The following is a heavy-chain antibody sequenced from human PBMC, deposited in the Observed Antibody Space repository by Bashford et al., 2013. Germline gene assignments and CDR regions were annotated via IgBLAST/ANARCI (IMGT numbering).Heavy chain of an antibody. D-gene: IGHD3-10*01. CDR3: ARNDSMGRQLLDS. CDR1: GYTFGTYG. CDR2: ISGHTDNP. V-gene: IGHV1-18*01. J-gene: IGHJ4*02. Sequence: VASVKVSCRTSGYTFGTYGISWVRQAPGQGLEWMGRISGHTDNPNYAQKFQGRVTLTTDTATGTAYMELRSLTSDDTAVYYCARNDSMGRQLLDSWGPGTLVTVSS.